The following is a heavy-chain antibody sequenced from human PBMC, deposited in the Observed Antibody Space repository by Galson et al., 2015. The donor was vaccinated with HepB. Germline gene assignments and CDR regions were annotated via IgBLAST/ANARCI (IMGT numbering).Heavy chain of an antibody. D-gene: IGHD1-1*01. CDR1: GFTFSSYG. J-gene: IGHJ4*02. CDR2: IWYDGSNE. V-gene: IGHV3-33*01. Sequence: SLRLSCAASGFTFSSYGMHWVRQAPGKGLEWVAVIWYDGSNEYYADSVKGRFTISRDNSKNTLYLQMNSLRAEDTAVYYCARDPSNWNDEGYWGQGTLVTVSS. CDR3: ARDPSNWNDEGY.